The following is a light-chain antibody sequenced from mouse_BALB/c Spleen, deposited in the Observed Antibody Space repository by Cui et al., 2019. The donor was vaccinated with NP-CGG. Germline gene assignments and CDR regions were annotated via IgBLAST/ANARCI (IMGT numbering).Light chain of an antibody. J-gene: IGLJ1*01. V-gene: IGLV1*01. CDR2: GTN. CDR1: TGAVTTSNY. CDR3: ALWYSNHWV. Sequence: QAVLTHEPALPPSPGETVTLTCRSSTGAVTTSNYANWVQEKPDHLFTGLIGGTNNRVPGVPARFSGSLIGDKAALTITGAQTEDEAIYFCALWYSNHWVFGGGTKLTVL.